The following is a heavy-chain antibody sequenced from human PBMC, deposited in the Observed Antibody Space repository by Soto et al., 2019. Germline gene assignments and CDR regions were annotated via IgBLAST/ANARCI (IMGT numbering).Heavy chain of an antibody. V-gene: IGHV1-8*01. CDR2: MNPISEMSKT. J-gene: IGHJ4*02. Sequence: ASVKVSCKASGYTFTSHDIIWVRQAAGQGLEYMGWMNPISEMSKTTYLPNFRDRVIMTRDTSLETAYLELSDLRSDDTAVYYCARLYLAASITSLDYWGQGTPVTVSS. D-gene: IGHD5-12*01. CDR1: GYTFTSHD. CDR3: ARLYLAASITSLDY.